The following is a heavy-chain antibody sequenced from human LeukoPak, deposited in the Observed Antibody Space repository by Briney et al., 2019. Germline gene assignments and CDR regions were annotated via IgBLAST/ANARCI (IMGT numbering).Heavy chain of an antibody. CDR1: GFIFSSYW. CDR3: ARSSGGSGYSPTHC. J-gene: IGHJ4*02. D-gene: IGHD3-22*01. V-gene: IGHV3-74*01. CDR2: INTDGSTT. Sequence: PGGSLRLSCAASGFIFSSYWMHWVRQAPGKGLVWFSRINTDGSTTTYADSVKGRFTISRDNAKNTLYLQMNSLRAEDTAVYYCARSSGGSGYSPTHCWGQGTLVTVSS.